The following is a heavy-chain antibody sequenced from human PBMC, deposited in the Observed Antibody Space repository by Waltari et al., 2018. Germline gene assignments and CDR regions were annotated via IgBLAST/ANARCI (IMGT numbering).Heavy chain of an antibody. CDR1: GFTFSHYG. J-gene: IGHJ3*02. CDR3: AGYLSGSPLTFAFDI. V-gene: IGHV1-18*01. CDR2: ISAYNGNT. Sequence: QAHLEESGGGVVQPGKSLTLSCAASGFTFSHYGMHWVRQAPGQGLEWMGWISAYNGNTNYVQKLQGRVTMTEDTSTDTAYMELSSLRSEDTAVYYCAGYLSGSPLTFAFDIWGQGTMVTVSS. D-gene: IGHD1-26*01.